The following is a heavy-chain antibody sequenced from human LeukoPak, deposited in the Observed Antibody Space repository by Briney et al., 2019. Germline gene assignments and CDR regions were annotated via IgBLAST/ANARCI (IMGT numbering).Heavy chain of an antibody. D-gene: IGHD6-13*01. Sequence: GGSLRLSCAASGFTFGSYGMHWVRQAPGKGLEWVAVIWYDGSNKYYADSVKGRFTISRDNSKKSLYLQMNSLRVEDTAVYYCARVDELAAAGTVDYWGQGALVTVSS. V-gene: IGHV3-33*01. J-gene: IGHJ4*02. CDR1: GFTFGSYG. CDR2: IWYDGSNK. CDR3: ARVDELAAAGTVDY.